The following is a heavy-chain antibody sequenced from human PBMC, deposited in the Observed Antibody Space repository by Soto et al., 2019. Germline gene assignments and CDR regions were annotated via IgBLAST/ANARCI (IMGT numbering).Heavy chain of an antibody. CDR2: IYYSGST. D-gene: IGHD6-13*01. J-gene: IGHJ6*02. Sequence: PSETLSLTCAVYGGSFSGYYWSWIRQPPGKGLEWIGYIYYSGSTNYNPSLKSRVTISVDTSKNQFSLKLSSVTAADTAVYYCARMYSSSWYGANYYYYGMDVWGQGTTVTVSS. CDR3: ARMYSSSWYGANYYYYGMDV. V-gene: IGHV4-59*01. CDR1: GGSFSGYY.